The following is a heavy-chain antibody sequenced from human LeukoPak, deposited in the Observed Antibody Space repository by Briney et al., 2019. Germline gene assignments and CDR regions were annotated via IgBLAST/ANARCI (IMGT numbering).Heavy chain of an antibody. CDR3: AKESDDYGDYYFDY. Sequence: PGGSLRLSCAASGFTFSNYVMTWVRQAPGRGLEWVSAISGGGDTTFYADSVKGRFTISRDNSRNTLYLQMNTLRAEDTAVYYCAKESDDYGDYYFDYWGQGTLVTVSS. D-gene: IGHD4-17*01. V-gene: IGHV3-23*01. CDR1: GFTFSNYV. CDR2: ISGGGDTT. J-gene: IGHJ4*02.